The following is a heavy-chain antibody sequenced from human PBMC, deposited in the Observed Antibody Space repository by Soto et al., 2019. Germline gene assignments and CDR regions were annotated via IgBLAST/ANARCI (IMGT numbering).Heavy chain of an antibody. Sequence: QVQLVQSGAEVKKPGASVKVSCKASGYTFMNYGISWVRQAPGQGLEWMGWISGYNGNTNYAQNLRVRVTITTDTSTSTTYMELRSLRSDDTAVYYCARYSSGCEDYWGQGTLVTVSS. D-gene: IGHD6-19*01. CDR1: GYTFMNYG. CDR2: ISGYNGNT. J-gene: IGHJ4*02. CDR3: ARYSSGCEDY. V-gene: IGHV1-18*01.